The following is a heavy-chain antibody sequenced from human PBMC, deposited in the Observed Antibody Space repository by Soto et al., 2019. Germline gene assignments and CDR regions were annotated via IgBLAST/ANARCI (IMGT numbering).Heavy chain of an antibody. CDR3: ARARLRAVYAFDF. Sequence: SETLSLTCTLSGVSITSGAYYWTWVRQHPGKGLEWIGYIYYNGSTYFSPSLKSRLTISIDTSKDQFSLKLSSVTAADTAMYYCARARLRAVYAFDFWGQGTMVTVSS. CDR2: IYYNGST. CDR1: GVSITSGAYY. D-gene: IGHD4-17*01. V-gene: IGHV4-31*03. J-gene: IGHJ3*01.